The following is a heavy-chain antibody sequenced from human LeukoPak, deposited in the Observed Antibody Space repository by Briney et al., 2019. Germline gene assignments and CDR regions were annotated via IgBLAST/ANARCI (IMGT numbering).Heavy chain of an antibody. D-gene: IGHD6-19*01. V-gene: IGHV3-30*18. CDR3: AKDAPVSGGGGWALDY. Sequence: GGSLRLSCAASGFTFSSYGMHWVRQAPGKGLEWVAVISYDGSNKYYADSVKGRFTISRDNSKNTLYLQMNSLRAEDTAVYYCAKDAPVSGGGGWALDYWGQGTLVTVSS. CDR1: GFTFSSYG. J-gene: IGHJ4*02. CDR2: ISYDGSNK.